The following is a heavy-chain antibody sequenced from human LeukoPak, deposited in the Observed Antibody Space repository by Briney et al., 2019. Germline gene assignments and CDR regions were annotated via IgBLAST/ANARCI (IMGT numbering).Heavy chain of an antibody. V-gene: IGHV1-8*01. CDR3: ARGLRNYDSRSYDYFDY. D-gene: IGHD3-10*01. CDR1: GYTFTSYD. Sequence: ASVKVSCKASGYTFTSYDINWVRQATGQGLEWMGWMNPNSGNTGYVQKFQGRVTMTRNTSISTAYMELSSLRSEDTAVYYCARGLRNYDSRSYDYFDYWGQGTRVTVSS. J-gene: IGHJ4*02. CDR2: MNPNSGNT.